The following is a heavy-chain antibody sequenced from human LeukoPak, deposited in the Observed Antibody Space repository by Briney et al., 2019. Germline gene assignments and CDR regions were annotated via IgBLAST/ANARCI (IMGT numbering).Heavy chain of an antibody. Sequence: SVKVSCKASGGTFSSYAISWVRQAPGQGLEWMGGIIPIFGTANYAQKFQGRVTITADESTSTAYMELSSLRSEDTAVYYCARSRLLMTSYFDYWGQGTLVTVSS. J-gene: IGHJ4*02. CDR1: GGTFSSYA. D-gene: IGHD3-22*01. CDR3: ARSRLLMTSYFDY. CDR2: IIPIFGTA. V-gene: IGHV1-69*13.